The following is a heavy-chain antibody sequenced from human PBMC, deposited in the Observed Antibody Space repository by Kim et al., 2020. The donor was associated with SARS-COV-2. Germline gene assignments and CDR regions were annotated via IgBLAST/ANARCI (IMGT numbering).Heavy chain of an antibody. CDR3: VRSIDY. J-gene: IGHJ4*02. Sequence: GSATHYVDSVKGRFTIFRDNGNNALYLGMTSLKVEDSAVYYCVRSIDYWGQGTRVSVSS. V-gene: IGHV3-7*01. CDR2: GSAT.